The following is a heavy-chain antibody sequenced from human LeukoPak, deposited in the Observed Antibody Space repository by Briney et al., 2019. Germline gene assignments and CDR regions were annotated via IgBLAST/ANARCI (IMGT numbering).Heavy chain of an antibody. CDR1: GFTVSSNY. V-gene: IGHV3-21*01. D-gene: IGHD7-27*01. CDR2: ISSDSSNI. J-gene: IGHJ4*02. CDR3: ARDPPGAHFDY. Sequence: PGGSLRLSCAASGFTVSSNYMNWVRQAPGKGLEWVSYISSDSSNIFYADSFKGRFTISRDNAQNSLYLQMNSLRVEDTAVYYCARDPPGAHFDYWGQGTLVTVSS.